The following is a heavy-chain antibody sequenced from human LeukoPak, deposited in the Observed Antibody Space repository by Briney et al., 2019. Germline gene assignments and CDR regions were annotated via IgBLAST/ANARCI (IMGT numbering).Heavy chain of an antibody. D-gene: IGHD2-21*02. Sequence: QPGRSLRLSCAASGFTFSSYAMHWVRQAPGKGLEWVAVISYDGSNKYYADSVKGRFTISRDNSKNTLYLQMNSLRAEDTAVYYCARGGAVTAIDYWGQGTLVTVSS. CDR3: ARGGAVTAIDY. V-gene: IGHV3-30-3*01. CDR1: GFTFSSYA. J-gene: IGHJ4*02. CDR2: ISYDGSNK.